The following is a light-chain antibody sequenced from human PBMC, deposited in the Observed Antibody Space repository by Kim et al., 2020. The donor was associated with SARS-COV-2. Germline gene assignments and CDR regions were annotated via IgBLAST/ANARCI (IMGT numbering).Light chain of an antibody. Sequence: DIVLTQSPATLSLSPGERAILSCRASQSVGSYLAWYQQKVGQAPRLLIYDASNRATDIPARFSGSGSGTDLTLTISSLEPEDFAVYYCQQRYRWLTFGGGTKVDIK. CDR2: DAS. V-gene: IGKV3-11*01. CDR1: QSVGSY. CDR3: QQRYRWLT. J-gene: IGKJ4*01.